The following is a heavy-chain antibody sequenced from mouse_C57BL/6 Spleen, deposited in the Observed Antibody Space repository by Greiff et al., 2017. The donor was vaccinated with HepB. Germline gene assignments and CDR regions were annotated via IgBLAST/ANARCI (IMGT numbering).Heavy chain of an antibody. CDR3: ARGSTYGFDY. CDR2: INYDGSST. D-gene: IGHD2-1*01. J-gene: IGHJ2*01. CDR1: GFTFSDYY. Sequence: EVQLVESEGGLVQPGSSMKLSCTASGFTFSDYYMAWVRQVPEKGLEWVANINYDGSSTYYLDSLKSRFIISRDNAKNILYLQMSSLKSEDTATYYCARGSTYGFDYWGQGTTLTVSS. V-gene: IGHV5-16*01.